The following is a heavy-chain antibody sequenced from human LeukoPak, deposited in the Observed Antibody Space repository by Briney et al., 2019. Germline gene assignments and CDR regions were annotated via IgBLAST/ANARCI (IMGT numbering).Heavy chain of an antibody. CDR3: ARSRNGGRWYYYDSSGYYDAFDI. Sequence: GASVKVSCKASGYTFTSYGISWVRQAPGQGLEWMGWISAYNGNTNYAQKLQGRVTMTTDTSTSTAYMELRSLRSDDTAVYYCARSRNGGRWYYYDSSGYYDAFDIWGQGTMVTVSS. CDR1: GYTFTSYG. CDR2: ISAYNGNT. D-gene: IGHD3-22*01. J-gene: IGHJ3*02. V-gene: IGHV1-18*01.